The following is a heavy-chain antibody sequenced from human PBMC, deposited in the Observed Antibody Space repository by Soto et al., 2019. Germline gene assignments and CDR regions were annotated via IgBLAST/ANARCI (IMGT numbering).Heavy chain of an antibody. CDR3: ARGPPFH. CDR2: IYHSGST. CDR1: GGSISGGGDS. D-gene: IGHD3-16*01. J-gene: IGHJ4*02. Sequence: SETLSLTCAVSGGSISGGGDSWSWIRQPPGKGLEWIGYIYHSGSTYYNPSLKSRVTISVDRSKNQFSLKLSSVTAADTAVYYCARGPPFHWGQGTLVTVSS. V-gene: IGHV4-30-2*01.